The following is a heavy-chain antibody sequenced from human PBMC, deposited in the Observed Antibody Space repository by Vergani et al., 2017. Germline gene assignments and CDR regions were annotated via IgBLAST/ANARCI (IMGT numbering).Heavy chain of an antibody. CDR3: ANGSGVDY. J-gene: IGHJ4*02. CDR2: ISYDGSNK. V-gene: IGHV3-30*18. CDR1: GFTFSSYG. D-gene: IGHD3-10*01. Sequence: QVQLVESGGGVVQPGRSLRLSCAASGFTFSSYGMHWVRQAPGKGLEGVAVISYDGSNKYYADSVKGRFTISRDNSKNTLYLQMNSLRAEDTAVYYCANGSGVDYWGQGNLVTVSS.